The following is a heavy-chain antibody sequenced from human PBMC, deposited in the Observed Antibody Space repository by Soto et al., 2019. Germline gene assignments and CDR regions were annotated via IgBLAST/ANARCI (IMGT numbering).Heavy chain of an antibody. J-gene: IGHJ4*02. CDR2: ISYDGSDK. CDR3: ARPTMIRGVLGY. D-gene: IGHD3-10*01. CDR1: GFIFNNYG. Sequence: ESGGGVVQPGRSLRLSCAASGFIFNNYGMHWVRQAPGKGLEWVAVISYDGSDKHYADSVKGRFTISRDNFKNTLYLKMNSLRAEDTAVYYCARPTMIRGVLGYWGQGTLVTISS. V-gene: IGHV3-30*03.